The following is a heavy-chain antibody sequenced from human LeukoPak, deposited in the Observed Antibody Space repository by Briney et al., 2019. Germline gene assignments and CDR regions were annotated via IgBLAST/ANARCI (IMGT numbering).Heavy chain of an antibody. D-gene: IGHD3-10*01. J-gene: IGHJ4*02. CDR3: ARSTYYYGSGSPTYFDY. CDR2: IIPIFGTA. CDR1: GGTFSSYA. V-gene: IGHV1-69*13. Sequence: SVKVSCKASGGTFSSYAISWVRQAPGQGLEWMGGIIPIFGTANYAQEFQGRVTITADESTSTAYMELSSLRSEDTAVYYCARSTYYYGSGSPTYFDYWGQGTLVTVSS.